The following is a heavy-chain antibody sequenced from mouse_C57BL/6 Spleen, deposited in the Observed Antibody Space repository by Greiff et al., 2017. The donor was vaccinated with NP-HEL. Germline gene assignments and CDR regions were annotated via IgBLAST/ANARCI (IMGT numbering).Heavy chain of an antibody. CDR1: GYTFTSYW. CDR2: IYPSDSET. V-gene: IGHV1-61*01. Sequence: QVQLQQPGAELVRPGSSVKISCKASGYTFTSYWMEWVKQRPGQGLEWIGNIYPSDSETHYNQKFKDKATLTVDKSSRTAYSQLSSLTSEDSAVYYGAREGRSSYGGQGTLVTVSA. CDR3: AREGRSSY. J-gene: IGHJ3*01.